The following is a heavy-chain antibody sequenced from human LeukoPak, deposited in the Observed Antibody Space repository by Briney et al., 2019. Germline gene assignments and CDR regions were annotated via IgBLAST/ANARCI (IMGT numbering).Heavy chain of an antibody. D-gene: IGHD4/OR15-4a*01. J-gene: IGHJ4*02. CDR3: VREYGASSYFDN. CDR2: ISWDGGTT. Sequence: PGGSLRLSCAASGFTFDDYPMRWVRQAPGKGLEWVSQISWDGGTTFYADSVKGRFTISRDNTKNSLDLQMSRLTAEDTALYYCVREYGASSYFDNWGQGTLVTVST. CDR1: GFTFDDYP. V-gene: IGHV3-43*01.